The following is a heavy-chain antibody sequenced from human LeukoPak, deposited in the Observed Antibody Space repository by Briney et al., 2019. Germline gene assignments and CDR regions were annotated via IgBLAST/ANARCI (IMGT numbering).Heavy chain of an antibody. CDR2: ISAYNGNT. V-gene: IGHV1-18*01. Sequence: ASVKVSCKASGYTFTSYGISRVRQAPGQGLEWMGWISAYNGNTNYAQKLQGRVTMTTDTSTSTAYMELRSLRSDDTAVYYCARDTAIVVVPANDYWGQGTLVTVSS. J-gene: IGHJ4*02. CDR3: ARDTAIVVVPANDY. CDR1: GYTFTSYG. D-gene: IGHD2-2*01.